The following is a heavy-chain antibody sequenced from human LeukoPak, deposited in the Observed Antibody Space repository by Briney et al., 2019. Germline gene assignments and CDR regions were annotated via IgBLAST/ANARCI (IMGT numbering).Heavy chain of an antibody. J-gene: IGHJ4*02. Sequence: SETLSLTCTVYDGSISGYYWSWIRQPPGKGLEWIGNIYYTGSTDYNPSLKSQVTISVDTSKNQFSLKLNSVTAADTAVYYCARADRAGDYGYYFDYWGQGTPVTVSS. CDR2: IYYTGST. CDR3: ARADRAGDYGYYFDY. CDR1: DGSISGYY. V-gene: IGHV4-59*01. D-gene: IGHD4-17*01.